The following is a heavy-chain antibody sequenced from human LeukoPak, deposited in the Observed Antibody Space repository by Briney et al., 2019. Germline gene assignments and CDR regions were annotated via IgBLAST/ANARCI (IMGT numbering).Heavy chain of an antibody. J-gene: IGHJ4*02. Sequence: GSLRLSCAASGFTFSSNGMHWVRQAPGKGLEWVAVISYDGSNKYYADSVKGRFTISRDNSKNTLYLQMNSLRAEDTDVYYCANSAELRGGLLDYWGQGTLVTVSS. CDR3: ANSAELRGGLLDY. V-gene: IGHV3-30*18. D-gene: IGHD2-15*01. CDR1: GFTFSSNG. CDR2: ISYDGSNK.